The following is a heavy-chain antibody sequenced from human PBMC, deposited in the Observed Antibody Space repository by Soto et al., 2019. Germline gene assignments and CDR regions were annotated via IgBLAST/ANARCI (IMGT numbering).Heavy chain of an antibody. D-gene: IGHD2-15*01. V-gene: IGHV1-18*01. Sequence: QVQLVQSGAEVKKPGASVKVSCKASGYTFTSYGISWVRQAPGQGLEWMGWISAYNGNTNYAQKLQGRVTMATDTSTSTAYMELRSLRSDDTAVYYCAREGYCSGGSCFSGWVGYYYYGMDVWGQGTTVTVSS. CDR2: ISAYNGNT. J-gene: IGHJ6*02. CDR3: AREGYCSGGSCFSGWVGYYYYGMDV. CDR1: GYTFTSYG.